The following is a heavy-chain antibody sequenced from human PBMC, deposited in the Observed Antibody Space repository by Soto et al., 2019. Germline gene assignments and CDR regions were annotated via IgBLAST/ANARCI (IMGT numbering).Heavy chain of an antibody. D-gene: IGHD1-26*01. Sequence: QAGGSLRLSCVVSVFPFGANAMSWVRQAPGKGLEWVSGLSNTGRRTSYADSVKGRFNISRDNSENTVYLRMNSLRVEDTAVYYCATEMGATQGPFDNWGQGTLVTVSS. CDR1: VFPFGANA. V-gene: IGHV3-23*01. CDR2: LSNTGRRT. J-gene: IGHJ4*02. CDR3: ATEMGATQGPFDN.